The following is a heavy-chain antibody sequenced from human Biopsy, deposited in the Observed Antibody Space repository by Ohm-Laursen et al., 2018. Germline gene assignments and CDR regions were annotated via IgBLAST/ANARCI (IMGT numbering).Heavy chain of an antibody. CDR3: ARPSGGVSTIGFDP. J-gene: IGHJ5*02. Sequence: SSVKVSCKASGYDFLDFHIHWVRQVPGQGLEWIGHVNPHTGVTKYAQKFLDRITMTGDTSISTAYMDLSRLTSADTGIYYCARPSGGVSTIGFDPWGQGTLVAVSS. V-gene: IGHV1-2*05. CDR2: VNPHTGVT. CDR1: GYDFLDFH. D-gene: IGHD5/OR15-5a*01.